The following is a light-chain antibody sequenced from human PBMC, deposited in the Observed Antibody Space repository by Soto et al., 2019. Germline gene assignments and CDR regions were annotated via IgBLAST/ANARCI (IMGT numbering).Light chain of an antibody. Sequence: EIVLTQSPGTLSLSPGERATLSCRASQSVSSSYLAWYQQKPGQAPRLLIYGASSRATGIPDRFSGSGSGTEFTLTISALQPEDFAIYYCQQYFSFPWTFGQGTKVDIK. J-gene: IGKJ1*01. CDR3: QQYFSFPWT. V-gene: IGKV3-20*01. CDR2: GAS. CDR1: QSVSSSY.